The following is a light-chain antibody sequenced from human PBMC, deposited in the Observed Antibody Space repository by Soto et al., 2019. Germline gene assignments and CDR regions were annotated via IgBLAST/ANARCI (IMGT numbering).Light chain of an antibody. CDR1: QSVISY. CDR3: QQRSNWPWT. Sequence: EIGLTQSPATLSLSPGERATLSCRASQSVISYLAWYQQKPGQAPRLLIYDASNRATGIPARFSGSGSETAFTLTISRLEPEDFAVYYCQQRSNWPWTFGQGPKVEIK. CDR2: DAS. V-gene: IGKV3-11*01. J-gene: IGKJ1*01.